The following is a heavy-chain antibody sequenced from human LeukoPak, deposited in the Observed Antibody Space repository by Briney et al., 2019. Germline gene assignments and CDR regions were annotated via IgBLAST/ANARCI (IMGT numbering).Heavy chain of an antibody. Sequence: ASVKVSCKASGGTFSSYAISWVRQAPGQGLEWMGGIIPIFGTANYAQKFQGRVTITADESTSTAYMELSSLRSEDTAVYYGAREGPVGSGYYFDYWGQGTLVTVSS. V-gene: IGHV1-69*13. D-gene: IGHD3-22*01. CDR1: GGTFSSYA. J-gene: IGHJ4*02. CDR3: AREGPVGSGYYFDY. CDR2: IIPIFGTA.